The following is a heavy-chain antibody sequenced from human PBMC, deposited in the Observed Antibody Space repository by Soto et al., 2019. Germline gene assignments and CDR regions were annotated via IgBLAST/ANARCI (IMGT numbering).Heavy chain of an antibody. J-gene: IGHJ4*02. D-gene: IGHD3-22*01. CDR1: GFAFSAYY. CDR2: ISESGTTI. Sequence: PGGSLRLSCAASGFAFSAYYMCWIRQAPGKGLEWLSYISESGTTIYYADSVKGRFTISRDNAKNSLYLQMNSLRAEDTAVYYCTRSDYDTSGYTDYWGQGTLVTVSS. CDR3: TRSDYDTSGYTDY. V-gene: IGHV3-11*01.